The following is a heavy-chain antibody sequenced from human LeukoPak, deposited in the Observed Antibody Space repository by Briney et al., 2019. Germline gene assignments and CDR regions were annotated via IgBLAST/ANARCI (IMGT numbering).Heavy chain of an antibody. CDR2: VYTSGST. CDR1: GVSISNYY. CDR3: VVVVPAADYFDY. V-gene: IGHV4-4*07. J-gene: IGHJ4*02. D-gene: IGHD2-2*01. Sequence: SETLSLTCTVSGVSISNYYGSWIRQPAGKGLEWIGRVYTSGSTNYSPSLKSRVTISVDTSKNQFSLKLSSVTAADTAVYYCVVVVPAADYFDYWGQGTLVTVSS.